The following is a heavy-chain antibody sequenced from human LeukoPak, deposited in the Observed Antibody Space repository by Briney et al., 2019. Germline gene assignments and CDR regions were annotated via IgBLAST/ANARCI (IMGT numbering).Heavy chain of an antibody. Sequence: SETLSLTCAVSGGSISSGGYSWSWIRQPPGKGLEWLGYIYHSGSTYYNPSLKSRVTISVDRSKNQFSLKLSSVTAADTAVYYCARRTVAGTPDQFDYWGQGTLVTVSS. CDR1: GGSISSGGYS. D-gene: IGHD6-19*01. V-gene: IGHV4-30-2*01. CDR2: IYHSGST. J-gene: IGHJ4*02. CDR3: ARRTVAGTPDQFDY.